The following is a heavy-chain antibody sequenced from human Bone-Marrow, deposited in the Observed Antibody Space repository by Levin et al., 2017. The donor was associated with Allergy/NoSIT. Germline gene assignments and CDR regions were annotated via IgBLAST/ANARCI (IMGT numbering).Heavy chain of an antibody. D-gene: IGHD6-19*01. Sequence: GESLKISCAASGFTFSSYGMHWVRQAPGKGLEWVAVISYDGSNKYYADSVKGRFTISRDNSKNTLYLQMNSLRAEDTAVYYCAKDLRRYSSGHGDFQHWGQGTLVTVSS. V-gene: IGHV3-30*18. CDR1: GFTFSSYG. J-gene: IGHJ1*01. CDR3: AKDLRRYSSGHGDFQH. CDR2: ISYDGSNK.